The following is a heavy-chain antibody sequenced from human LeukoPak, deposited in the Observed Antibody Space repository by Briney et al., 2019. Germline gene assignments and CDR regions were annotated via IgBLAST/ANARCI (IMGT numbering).Heavy chain of an antibody. V-gene: IGHV1-18*01. CDR2: ISAYNGNT. CDR1: GYTFTSYG. CDR3: AKDAAPVNLLTGFDY. D-gene: IGHD1-20*01. J-gene: IGHJ4*02. Sequence: GASVKVSCKASGYTFTSYGISWVRQAPGQGLEWMGWISAYNGNTNYAQKLQGRVTMTTDTSTSTAYMELRSLRSDDTAVYYCAKDAAPVNLLTGFDYWGQGTLVTVSS.